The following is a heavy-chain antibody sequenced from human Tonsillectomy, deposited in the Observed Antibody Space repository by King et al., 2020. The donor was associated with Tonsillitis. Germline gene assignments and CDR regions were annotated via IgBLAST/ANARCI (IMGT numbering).Heavy chain of an antibody. CDR2: ISWNSGSI. D-gene: IGHD3-22*01. Sequence: VQLVESGGGLVQPGRSLRLSCAASGFTFDDYAMHWVRQAPGKGLEWVSGISWNSGSIGYADSVKGRFTISRDNAKYSLYLQMNSLRAEDTALYYCAKDRGSFYYDSSGYYQAYLQHWGQGTLVTVSS. V-gene: IGHV3-9*01. CDR3: AKDRGSFYYDSSGYYQAYLQH. J-gene: IGHJ1*01. CDR1: GFTFDDYA.